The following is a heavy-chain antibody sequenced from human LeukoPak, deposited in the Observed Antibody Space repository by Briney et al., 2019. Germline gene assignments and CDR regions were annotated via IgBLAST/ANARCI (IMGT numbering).Heavy chain of an antibody. CDR3: ARGPAMVTTYRGGNWFDP. D-gene: IGHD5-18*01. CDR2: INPNSGGT. J-gene: IGHJ5*02. V-gene: IGHV1-2*02. Sequence: GASVKVSCKASGYTFTGYYMHWVRQAPGQGLEWMGWINPNSGGTNYAQKFQGRVTMTRDTSISTAYMELSRLRSDDTAVYYCARGPAMVTTYRGGNWFDPWGQGTLVTVSS. CDR1: GYTFTGYY.